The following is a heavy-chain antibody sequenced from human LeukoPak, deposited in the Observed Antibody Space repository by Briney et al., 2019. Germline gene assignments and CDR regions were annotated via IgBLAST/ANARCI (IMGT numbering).Heavy chain of an antibody. CDR1: EDTFTYYH. CDR3: ATEAPRSYYFDY. V-gene: IGHV1-46*01. CDR2: VYATGGTT. Sequence: AASVKVSCRASEDTFTYYHIHWVRQAPGQGVEWMGAVYATGGTTINTQNFQGRVTMTRDTSTGTVYMELSSLRFEDTAMYYCATEAPRSYYFDYWGQGILVTVSS. J-gene: IGHJ4*02.